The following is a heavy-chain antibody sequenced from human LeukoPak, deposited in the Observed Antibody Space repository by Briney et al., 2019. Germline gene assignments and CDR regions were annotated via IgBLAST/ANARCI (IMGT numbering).Heavy chain of an antibody. J-gene: IGHJ4*02. CDR2: IYSGGST. D-gene: IGHD5-24*01. CDR1: GLTVSSNY. V-gene: IGHV3-53*01. CDR3: ARAGRDGYNYADY. Sequence: GGSLRLSCAASGLTVSSNYMSWVRQAPGRGLEWVSVIYSGGSTYYADSVKGRFTISRDNSKNTLYLQMNSLRAEDTAVYYCARAGRDGYNYADYWGQGTLVTVSS.